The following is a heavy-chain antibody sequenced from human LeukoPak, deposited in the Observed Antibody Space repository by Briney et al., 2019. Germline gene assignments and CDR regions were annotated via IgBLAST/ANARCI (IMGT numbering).Heavy chain of an antibody. CDR3: AGLFAGGSAHGYFDL. J-gene: IGHJ2*01. Sequence: SETLSLTCAVYGGSFSEYYWSWIRQPPEKGLDWIGEITRTGRINYSPALKGRVTMSLDTSKNQFSLELSSMTAADTAVYYCAGLFAGGSAHGYFDLWGRAPLFTVSP. D-gene: IGHD3-16*01. V-gene: IGHV4-34*01. CDR2: ITRTGRI. CDR1: GGSFSEYY.